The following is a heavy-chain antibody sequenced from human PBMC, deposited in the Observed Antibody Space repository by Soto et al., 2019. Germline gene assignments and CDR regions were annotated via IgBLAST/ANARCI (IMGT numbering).Heavy chain of an antibody. D-gene: IGHD2-2*01. Sequence: EVQLLESGGGLVQPGGSLRLSCVASGFISCEYVMSWVPPAPGKGLEWVSAIGGGGAGTSYSDPVKGRFTIFRDNSRNTVHMQMNSLRADDTAVYYCANRFVIVPAVLGRNYHYGMDVWGQGTTVTVSS. J-gene: IGHJ6*02. CDR3: ANRFVIVPAVLGRNYHYGMDV. CDR1: GFISCEYV. CDR2: IGGGGAGT. V-gene: IGHV3-23*01.